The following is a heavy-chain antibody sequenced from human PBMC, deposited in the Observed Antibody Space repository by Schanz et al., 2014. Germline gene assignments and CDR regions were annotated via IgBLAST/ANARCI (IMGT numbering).Heavy chain of an antibody. J-gene: IGHJ4*01. Sequence: EGQLAESGGGLVQPGGSLRLSCAVSGFTVSSNHMSWVRQAPGKGLEWVSCTNGDGTNAKYADSVKGRFTISRDNAKNSLFLQMNSLRVEDTAVYYCAREQIMAAAGLVDYWGHGTLVTVSS. V-gene: IGHV3-66*01. CDR1: GFTVSSNH. CDR3: AREQIMAAAGLVDY. CDR2: TNGDGTNA. D-gene: IGHD6-13*01.